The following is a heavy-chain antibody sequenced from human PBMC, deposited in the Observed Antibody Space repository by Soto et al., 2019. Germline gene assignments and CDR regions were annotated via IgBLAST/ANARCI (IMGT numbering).Heavy chain of an antibody. J-gene: IGHJ4*02. D-gene: IGHD3-22*01. V-gene: IGHV1-69*12. CDR3: AREGYYYDSSGI. CDR2: IIPIFGTA. Sequence: QVQLVQSGAEVKKPGSSVKVSCKASGGTFSSYAISWVRQAPGQGLEWMGGIIPIFGTANYEQKFQGRVTITADESTSTAYMELSSLSSEDKAVYYCAREGYYYDSSGIWGQGTLVTVSS. CDR1: GGTFSSYA.